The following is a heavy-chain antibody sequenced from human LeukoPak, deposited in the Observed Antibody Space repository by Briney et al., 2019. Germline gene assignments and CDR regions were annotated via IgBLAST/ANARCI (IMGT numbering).Heavy chain of an antibody. CDR1: GLIFTNYA. D-gene: IGHD2-21*02. V-gene: IGHV3-30*04. CDR2: ISDYGNNR. Sequence: PGGSLRLSCAASGLIFTNYAMHWVRQAPGQGLEWVAVISDYGNNRYYADSMNGRFTISRDNSQNTVYLQMNTLRAEDTAVYYCARTYCGGDCSSDSSFFFGMDVWGQGTTVTVSS. CDR3: ARTYCGGDCSSDSSFFFGMDV. J-gene: IGHJ6*02.